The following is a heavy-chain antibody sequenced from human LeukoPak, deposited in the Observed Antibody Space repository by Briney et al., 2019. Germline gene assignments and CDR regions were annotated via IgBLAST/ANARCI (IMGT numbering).Heavy chain of an antibody. CDR1: GGSISSYY. CDR2: IYTSGST. J-gene: IGHJ6*03. V-gene: IGHV4-4*07. D-gene: IGHD2-2*02. CDR3: ARENVVVPAAIIYYYYYMDV. Sequence: SETLSLTCTVSGGSISSYYWSWIRQPAGKGLEWIGRIYTSGSTNYNPSLKSRVTTSVDTSKNQFSLKLSSVTAADTAVYYCARENVVVPAAIIYYYYYMDVWGKGTTVTVSS.